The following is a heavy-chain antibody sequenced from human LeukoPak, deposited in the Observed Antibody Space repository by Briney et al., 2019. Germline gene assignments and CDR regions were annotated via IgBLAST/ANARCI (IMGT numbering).Heavy chain of an antibody. CDR2: ISAYNGNT. CDR1: GYTFTSYG. J-gene: IGHJ3*02. V-gene: IGHV1-18*01. CDR3: ARIKRLGCSSTPGPFDI. Sequence: ASVKVSCKASGYTFTSYGISWVRQAPGQGLEWMGWISAYNGNTNYAQKLQGRVTMTTDTSTSTAYMELRSLRSDDTAVYYCARIKRLGCSSTPGPFDIWGQGTMVTVSS. D-gene: IGHD2-2*01.